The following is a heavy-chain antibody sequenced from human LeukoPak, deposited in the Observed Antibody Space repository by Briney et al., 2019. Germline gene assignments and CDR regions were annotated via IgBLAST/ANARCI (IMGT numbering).Heavy chain of an antibody. V-gene: IGHV4-31*03. CDR2: IYYSGSI. J-gene: IGHJ4*02. Sequence: SQTLSLTCTVSGGSISSGSYYWSWIRQHPGKGLEWIGYIYYSGSIYYNPSLKSRVTISVDTSKNQFSLKLSSVTAADTAVFYCARGYGSGSDCNDYWGQGTLVTVSS. CDR1: GGSISSGSYY. CDR3: ARGYGSGSDCNDY. D-gene: IGHD3-10*01.